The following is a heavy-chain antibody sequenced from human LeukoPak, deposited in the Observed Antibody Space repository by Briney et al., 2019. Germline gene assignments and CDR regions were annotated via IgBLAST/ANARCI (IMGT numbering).Heavy chain of an antibody. CDR2: FDREDGET. J-gene: IGHJ4*02. V-gene: IGHV1-24*01. D-gene: IGHD5-18*01. CDR3: ATVGYSYGAFDY. Sequence: ASVKVSCKVSGYTLTEISLHWVRQAPGKGLEWMGGFDREDGETMYAQKFQGRVTMTEDTSTDTAFMELSSLRSEDTAVYYCATVGYSYGAFDYWGKGTLVIVSS. CDR1: GYTLTEIS.